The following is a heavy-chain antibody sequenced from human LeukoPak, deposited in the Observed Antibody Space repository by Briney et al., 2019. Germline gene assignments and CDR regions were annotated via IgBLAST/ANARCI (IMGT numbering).Heavy chain of an antibody. J-gene: IGHJ4*02. V-gene: IGHV3-23*01. Sequence: PGGTLRLSCAASGFSFSTYTMNWVRQAPGKGLEWVSAISGSGGSTYYADSVKGRFTISRDNSKNTLYLQMNSLRAEDTAVYYCAKDSSSSSKVYYFDYWGQGTLVTVSS. CDR1: GFSFSTYT. CDR3: AKDSSSSSKVYYFDY. CDR2: ISGSGGST. D-gene: IGHD6-6*01.